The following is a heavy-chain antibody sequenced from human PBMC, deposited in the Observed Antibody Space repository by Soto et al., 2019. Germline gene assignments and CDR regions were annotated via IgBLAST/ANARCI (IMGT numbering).Heavy chain of an antibody. CDR3: VRDGSKSLRDWFDP. J-gene: IGHJ5*02. Sequence: PSETLSLTCNVSGGSISNFYWAWIRKTAGNGMEWMGRVYATGTTDYNPSLRSRVAMSVDISKKTFSLRLRSVTGADSGVYYCVRDGSKSLRDWFDPWGQGILVTVSS. CDR2: VYATGTT. CDR1: GGSISNFY. V-gene: IGHV4-4*07.